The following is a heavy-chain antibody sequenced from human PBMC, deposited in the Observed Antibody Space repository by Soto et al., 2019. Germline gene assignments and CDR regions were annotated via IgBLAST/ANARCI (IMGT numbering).Heavy chain of an antibody. Sequence: PSETLSLTCAVSSGSISSSNWWSWVRQPPGKGLEWIGEIYHSGSTNYNPSLKSRVTISVDKSKNQFSLKLSSVTAADTAVYYCAGAPIVYCSCAPHQYYYYYYMDAWGKGTTVTVSS. D-gene: IGHD6-6*01. CDR3: AGAPIVYCSCAPHQYYYYYYMDA. CDR2: IYHSGST. CDR1: SGSISSSNW. J-gene: IGHJ6*03. V-gene: IGHV4-4*02.